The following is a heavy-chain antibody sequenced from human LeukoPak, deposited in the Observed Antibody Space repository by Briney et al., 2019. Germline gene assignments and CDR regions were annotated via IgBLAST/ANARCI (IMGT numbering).Heavy chain of an antibody. CDR2: INHSGST. D-gene: IGHD5-24*01. Sequence: PSETLSLTCAAYSGSFSSYYWSWIRQPPGKGLEWIGEINHSGSTNYNPSLKSRVTISVDTSKNQFSLKLSSVTAADTAVYYCARVSRWLQFIWFDPWGQGTLVTVSS. V-gene: IGHV4-34*01. CDR3: ARVSRWLQFIWFDP. CDR1: SGSFSSYY. J-gene: IGHJ5*02.